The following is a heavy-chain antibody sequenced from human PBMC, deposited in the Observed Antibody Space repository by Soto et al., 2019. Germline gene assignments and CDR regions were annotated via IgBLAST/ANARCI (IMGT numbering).Heavy chain of an antibody. CDR3: ARHLRYDSSRYFLNYFDS. V-gene: IGHV4-39*01. CDR2: VFYSGIT. J-gene: IGHJ4*02. Sequence: PSETLSLTCPVSGGSISSDSYYWGWIRQPPGKGLEWIGNVFYSGITHYNPSLKSRVTMSVDTSKNQFSLMLSSVTAADTAVYYCARHLRYDSSRYFLNYFDSWGQGTLVTVSS. CDR1: GGSISSDSYY. D-gene: IGHD3-22*01.